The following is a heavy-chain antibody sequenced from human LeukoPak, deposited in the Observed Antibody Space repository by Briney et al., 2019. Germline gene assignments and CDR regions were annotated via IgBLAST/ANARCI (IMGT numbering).Heavy chain of an antibody. CDR3: ANNGFDY. Sequence: GGSLRLSCAASGFTFSTYAMGWVRQAPGKGLEWVSVISGSGGTTDYADSVKGRFTISRDNSKNTLYLQMNSLRAEDTAVYYCANNGFDYWGQGTLVTVSS. CDR1: GFTFSTYA. V-gene: IGHV3-23*01. CDR2: ISGSGGTT. J-gene: IGHJ5*01.